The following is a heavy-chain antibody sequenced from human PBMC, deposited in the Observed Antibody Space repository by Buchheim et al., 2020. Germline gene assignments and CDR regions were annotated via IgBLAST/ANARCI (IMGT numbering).Heavy chain of an antibody. D-gene: IGHD3-22*01. CDR1: GFTFSSYG. CDR2: IWYDGSNK. J-gene: IGHJ4*02. CDR3: ARAPPSYYYDSSGYYLDY. Sequence: QVQLVESGGGVVQPGRSLRLSCAASGFTFSSYGMHWVRQAPGKGLEWVAVIWYDGSNKYYADSVKGRFTISRDTSKNTLYLQMNSLRAEDTAVYYCARAPPSYYYDSSGYYLDYWGQGTL. V-gene: IGHV3-33*01.